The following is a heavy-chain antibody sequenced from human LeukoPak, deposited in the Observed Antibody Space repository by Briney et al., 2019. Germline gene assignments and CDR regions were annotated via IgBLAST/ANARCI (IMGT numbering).Heavy chain of an antibody. J-gene: IGHJ3*02. V-gene: IGHV4-59*01. Sequence: SETQSLTCTVSGGSISSYYWSWIRQPPGKGLEWIGYIYYSGSTNYNPSLKSRVTISVDTSKNQFSLKLSSVTAADTAVYYCARVSRRYYDTSGSRYGAFDIWGQGTIVTLCS. CDR2: IYYSGST. CDR3: ARVSRRYYDTSGSRYGAFDI. CDR1: GGSISSYY. D-gene: IGHD3-22*01.